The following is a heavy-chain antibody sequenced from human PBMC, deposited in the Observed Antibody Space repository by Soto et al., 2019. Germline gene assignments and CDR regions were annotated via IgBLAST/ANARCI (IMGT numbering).Heavy chain of an antibody. Sequence: ASVKVSCKASGYSFTSYAIHWMRQAPGQRLEWMGWISGYNGDTNNAQKFQDRVTMTIDRSTTTAYLELRSLTSDDTAVYYCAKNGHPPYYYYGMDVWGQGTTVTV. CDR3: AKNGHPPYYYYGMDV. J-gene: IGHJ6*02. CDR2: ISGYNGDT. V-gene: IGHV1-18*01. D-gene: IGHD2-8*01. CDR1: GYSFTSYA.